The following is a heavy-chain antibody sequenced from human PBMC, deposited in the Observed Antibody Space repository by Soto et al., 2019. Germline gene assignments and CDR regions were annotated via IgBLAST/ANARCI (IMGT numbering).Heavy chain of an antibody. CDR2: INHSGST. V-gene: IGHV4-34*01. CDR1: GGSFSGYY. D-gene: IGHD2-2*01. J-gene: IGHJ6*03. CDR3: ARGESDIVVVPAAQGGYYYMDV. Sequence: PSETLSLTCAVYGGSFSGYYWSWIRQPPGKGLEWIGEINHSGSTNYNPSLKSRVTMSVDTSKNQFSLKLSSVTAADTAVYYCARGESDIVVVPAAQGGYYYMDVWGKGTTVTVSS.